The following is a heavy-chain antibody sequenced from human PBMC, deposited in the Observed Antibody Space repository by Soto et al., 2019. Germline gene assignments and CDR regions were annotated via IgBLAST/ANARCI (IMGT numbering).Heavy chain of an antibody. D-gene: IGHD3-10*01. V-gene: IGHV3-30*04. J-gene: IGHJ4*02. CDR3: ARDLFRGTPDYFDY. CDR2: IGFDGIIK. CDR1: GFTFSSYP. Sequence: QVQLVESGGGVVQPGTSLRLSCAASGFTFSSYPFHWVRQAPGKGLEWVAVIGFDGIIKLYADSVKGRFTISRDDSKNTLYLQMNSLRDEDTAAYYCARDLFRGTPDYFDYWGQGTLVTVSS.